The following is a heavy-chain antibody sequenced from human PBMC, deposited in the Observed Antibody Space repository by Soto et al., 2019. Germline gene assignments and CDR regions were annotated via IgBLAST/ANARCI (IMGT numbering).Heavy chain of an antibody. J-gene: IGHJ3*02. D-gene: IGHD3-3*01. CDR3: AMTIFGVVIDAFDI. CDR1: GYTFTSYD. V-gene: IGHV1-8*01. CDR2: MNPNSGNT. Sequence: ASVKVSCKASGYTFTSYDINWVRQATGQGLEWMGWMNPNSGNTGYAQKFQGRVTMTRNTSISTAYMELSSLRSEDTAVYYCAMTIFGVVIDAFDIWGQGTMVTVSS.